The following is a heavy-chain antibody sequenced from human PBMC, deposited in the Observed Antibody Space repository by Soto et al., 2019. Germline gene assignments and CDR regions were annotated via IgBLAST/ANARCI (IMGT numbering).Heavy chain of an antibody. Sequence: QVQLVESGGGLVQPGGSLRLTCVASGFTFGSHGMHWVRQAPGKGLEWVAVISYDETNEHYVDSVKGRFTISRDNSKSILYLQMDRLRPDDTAVYKGAKDLRTTISDYGMDVWGQGTTVTVSS. V-gene: IGHV3-30*18. CDR3: AKDLRTTISDYGMDV. CDR2: ISYDETNE. J-gene: IGHJ6*02. CDR1: GFTFGSHG.